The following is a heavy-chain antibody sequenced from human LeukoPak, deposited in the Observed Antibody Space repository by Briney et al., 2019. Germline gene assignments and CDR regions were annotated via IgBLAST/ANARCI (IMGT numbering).Heavy chain of an antibody. V-gene: IGHV1-46*01. CDR2: INPSGGST. D-gene: IGHD1-26*01. CDR3: ARMSGIVGAKINQSYYYFDY. CDR1: GYIFTGYY. J-gene: IGHJ4*02. Sequence: ASVKVSCKASGYIFTGYYMHWVRQAPGQGLEWMGIINPSGGSTSYAQKFQGRVTMTRDMSTSTVYMELSSLRSEDTAVYYCARMSGIVGAKINQSYYYFDYWGQGTLVTVSS.